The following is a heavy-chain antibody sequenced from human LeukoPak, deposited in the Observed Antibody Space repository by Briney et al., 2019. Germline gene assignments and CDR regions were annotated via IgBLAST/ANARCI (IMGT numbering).Heavy chain of an antibody. CDR1: GFTFSSYS. CDR2: ISGSSTYI. CDR3: ARDHRSGTYFDF. J-gene: IGHJ4*02. Sequence: GGSLRLSCAASGFTFSSYSMNWVRQAPGKGLEWVSSISGSSTYIDYADSVKGRFTISRDNAKNALYLQMDSPRAEDTAVYYCARDHRSGTYFDFWGQGALVTVSS. V-gene: IGHV3-21*01. D-gene: IGHD2-15*01.